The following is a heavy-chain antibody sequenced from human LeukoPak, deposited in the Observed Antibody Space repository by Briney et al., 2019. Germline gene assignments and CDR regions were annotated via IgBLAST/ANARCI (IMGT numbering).Heavy chain of an antibody. D-gene: IGHD3-3*01. CDR3: ARGSKIFGVVIVDY. Sequence: GRSLRLSCAASGFTFNSYGMHWVRQAPGKGLEWVAVAYDDGSNKYYADSVKGRFTISKDNSKNTLYVQMNSLRAEDTAVYYCARGSKIFGVVIVDYWGQGTLVTVSS. CDR1: GFTFNSYG. CDR2: AYDDGSNK. V-gene: IGHV3-33*01. J-gene: IGHJ4*02.